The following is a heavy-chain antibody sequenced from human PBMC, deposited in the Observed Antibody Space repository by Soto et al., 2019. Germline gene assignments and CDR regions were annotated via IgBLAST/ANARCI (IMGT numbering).Heavy chain of an antibody. V-gene: IGHV4-59*01. CDR3: ASIFGVEHRTYYYGMDV. J-gene: IGHJ6*02. CDR2: IYYSGST. D-gene: IGHD3-3*02. Sequence: SGTLSLTCTVSGGSISSYYWSWIRQPPGKGLEWIGYIYYSGSTNYNPSLKSRVTISVDTSKNQFSLKLSSVTAADTAVYYCASIFGVEHRTYYYGMDVCGQGTTVTVS. CDR1: GGSISSYY.